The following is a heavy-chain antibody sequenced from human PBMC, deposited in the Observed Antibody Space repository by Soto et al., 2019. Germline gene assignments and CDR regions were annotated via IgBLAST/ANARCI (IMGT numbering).Heavy chain of an antibody. CDR3: AKDPNTHDYGDYYFDY. J-gene: IGHJ4*02. Sequence: GGSLRLSCAASGFTFSSYGMHWVRQAPGKGLEWVAVISYDGSNKYYADSVKGRFTISRDNSKNTLYLQMNSLRAEDTAVYYCAKDPNTHDYGDYYFDYWGQGTLVTVSS. CDR2: ISYDGSNK. D-gene: IGHD4-17*01. V-gene: IGHV3-30*18. CDR1: GFTFSSYG.